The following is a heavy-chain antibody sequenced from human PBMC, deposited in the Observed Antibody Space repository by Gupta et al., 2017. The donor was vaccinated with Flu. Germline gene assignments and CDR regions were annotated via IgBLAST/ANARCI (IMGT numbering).Heavy chain of an antibody. V-gene: IGHV4-39*01. CDR1: GGSISSSSYY. CDR2: IYYSGST. Sequence: QLQLQESGPGLVKPSETLSLTCTVSGGSISSSSYYWGWIRQPPGKGLEWIGSIYYSGSTYYNPSLKSRVTISVDTSKNQFSLKLSSVTAADTAVYYCARRPPTTVTKGGLDYWGQGTLVTVSS. D-gene: IGHD4-17*01. CDR3: ARRPPTTVTKGGLDY. J-gene: IGHJ4*02.